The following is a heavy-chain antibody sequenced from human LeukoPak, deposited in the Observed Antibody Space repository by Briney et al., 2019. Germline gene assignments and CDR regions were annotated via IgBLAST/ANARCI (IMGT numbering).Heavy chain of an antibody. D-gene: IGHD3-3*01. Sequence: GGSLRLSCAASGFTVSDNYMNWVRQAPVKGLQWVSVIYSGGSSYYADSVKGRFTISRDNSKNTLYLQMNSLRAEDTAFYYCTRDFSYWGQGTLVTVSS. CDR2: IYSGGSS. CDR3: TRDFSY. V-gene: IGHV3-66*02. J-gene: IGHJ4*02. CDR1: GFTVSDNY.